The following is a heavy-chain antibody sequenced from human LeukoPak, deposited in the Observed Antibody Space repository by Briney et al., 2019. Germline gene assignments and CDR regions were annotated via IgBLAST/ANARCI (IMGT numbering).Heavy chain of an antibody. CDR1: GFSASSNY. D-gene: IGHD2-8*01. V-gene: IGHV3-53*04. CDR2: IYSDDRT. J-gene: IGHJ3*02. Sequence: GGSLRLSCAVSGFSASSNYMSWVRQAPGKGLEWVSVIYSDDRTYYADSVKGRFTISRHTSKKTLYLQMNSLRAEDTAVYYCAREVMAKRRAFDIWGQGTVVTVSS. CDR3: AREVMAKRRAFDI.